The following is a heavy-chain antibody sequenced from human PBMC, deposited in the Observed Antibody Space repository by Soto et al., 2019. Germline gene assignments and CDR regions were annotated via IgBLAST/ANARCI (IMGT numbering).Heavy chain of an antibody. CDR3: AGAVSGYGGIIDY. Sequence: QVQLQESGPGLVKPSETLSLTCTVSGGSISSYYWSWIRQPPGKGLAWIGYIYYSGSTNYNPSLKSRVTIAVDTSKNQFSLKLSSVTAADTAVYYCAGAVSGYGGIIDYWGQGTLVTVSS. CDR2: IYYSGST. V-gene: IGHV4-59*01. J-gene: IGHJ4*02. CDR1: GGSISSYY. D-gene: IGHD5-12*01.